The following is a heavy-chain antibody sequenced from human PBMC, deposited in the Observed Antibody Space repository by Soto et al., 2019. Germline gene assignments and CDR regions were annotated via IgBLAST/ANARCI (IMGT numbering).Heavy chain of an antibody. D-gene: IGHD3-10*01. V-gene: IGHV3-30*03. CDR2: ISYDGSNK. CDR3: ETTWEDMVVCSL. CDR1: GFTFSSYG. J-gene: IGHJ4*02. Sequence: QVQLVESGGGVVQPGRSLRLSCAASGFTFSSYGMHWVRQAPGKGLEWVAVISYDGSNKYYADSVKGRFTISRDNSKNTLYLQMNSLRAEDTAVYYCETTWEDMVVCSLWGQGTLVTVSS.